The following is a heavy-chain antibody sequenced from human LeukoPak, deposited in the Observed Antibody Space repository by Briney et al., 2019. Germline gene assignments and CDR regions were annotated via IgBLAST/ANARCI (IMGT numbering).Heavy chain of an antibody. CDR2: ISGSGGST. D-gene: IGHD6-25*01. Sequence: GWSLRLSCAASGFTFSSYAMSWVRQAPGKGLEWVSAISGSGGSTYYADSVKGRFTISRDNSKNTLYLQMNSLRAEDTAVYYCAKGSEEDYYYYGMDVWGKGTTVTVSS. CDR3: AKGSEEDYYYYGMDV. V-gene: IGHV3-23*01. J-gene: IGHJ6*04. CDR1: GFTFSSYA.